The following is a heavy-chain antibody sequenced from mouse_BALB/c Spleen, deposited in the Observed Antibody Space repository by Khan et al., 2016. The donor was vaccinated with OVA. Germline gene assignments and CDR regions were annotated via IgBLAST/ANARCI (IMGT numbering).Heavy chain of an antibody. Sequence: LVKTGASVKISCKASGYSFTGYYMHWVKQSHGKSLERLGYTSCYNGATSYNQKFKGKATFTVDTSSSTAYMQFNSLTSEDSAVYYCARFLDGPYAMDYWGQGTSVTVSS. D-gene: IGHD2-3*01. CDR2: TSCYNGAT. CDR1: GYSFTGYY. J-gene: IGHJ4*01. CDR3: ARFLDGPYAMDY. V-gene: IGHV1S34*01.